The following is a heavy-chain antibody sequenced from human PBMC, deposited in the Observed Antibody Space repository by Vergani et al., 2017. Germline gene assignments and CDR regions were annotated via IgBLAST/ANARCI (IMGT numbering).Heavy chain of an antibody. V-gene: IGHV3-48*04. CDR2: ISSSSSTI. Sequence: EVQLLESGVGLVQPGGSLRLSCAASGFTFSSYSMNWVRQAPGKGLEWVSYISSSSSTIYYADSVKGRFTISRANAKNSLYLQMNSLRAEDTAVYYCARSWLIGFDYWGQGTRVTVSS. D-gene: IGHD6-19*01. CDR1: GFTFSSYS. CDR3: ARSWLIGFDY. J-gene: IGHJ4*02.